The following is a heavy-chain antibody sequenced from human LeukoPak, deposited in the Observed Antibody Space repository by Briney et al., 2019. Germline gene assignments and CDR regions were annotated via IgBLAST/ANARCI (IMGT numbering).Heavy chain of an antibody. Sequence: GGSLRLSCAASGFTFSYYSMNWVRQAPGKGLEWVSYISSSSSTISYADSVKGRFTISRDNAKNSLYLQMNSLRDEDTAVYYCARYYDSSGYYLFGYWGQGTLVTVSS. J-gene: IGHJ4*02. D-gene: IGHD3-22*01. CDR1: GFTFSYYS. CDR3: ARYYDSSGYYLFGY. CDR2: ISSSSSTI. V-gene: IGHV3-48*02.